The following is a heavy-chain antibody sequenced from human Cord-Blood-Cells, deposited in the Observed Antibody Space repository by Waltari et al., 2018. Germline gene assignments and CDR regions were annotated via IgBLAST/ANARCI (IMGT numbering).Heavy chain of an antibody. J-gene: IGHJ3*02. D-gene: IGHD6-13*01. CDR2: INAGNGNT. Sequence: QVQLVQSGAEVKKPGASVKVSCKASGYTLTSYAMHWVRQAPGQRLEWMGWINAGNGNTKYSQKFQGRVTITRDTSASTAYMELSSLRSEDTAVYYCARCIAAYAFDIWGQGTMVTVSS. CDR3: ARCIAAYAFDI. CDR1: GYTLTSYA. V-gene: IGHV1-3*01.